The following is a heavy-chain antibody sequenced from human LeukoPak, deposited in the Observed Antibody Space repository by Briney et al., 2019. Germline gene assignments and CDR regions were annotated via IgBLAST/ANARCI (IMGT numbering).Heavy chain of an antibody. V-gene: IGHV3-53*01. Sequence: PGGSLRLSCAASGFTVSSNYMSWVRQAPGKGLEWVSVIYSGGSTYYADSVKGRFTISRDNSKNTLYLQMNSLRADDTAVYYCAKTKPPYSSGWYYFDYWGQGTLVTVSS. CDR2: IYSGGST. J-gene: IGHJ4*02. CDR1: GFTVSSNY. CDR3: AKTKPPYSSGWYYFDY. D-gene: IGHD6-19*01.